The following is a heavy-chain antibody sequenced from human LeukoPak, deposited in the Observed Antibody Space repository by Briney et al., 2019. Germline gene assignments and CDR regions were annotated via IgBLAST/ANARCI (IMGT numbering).Heavy chain of an antibody. Sequence: GGSLRLSCAASGFTFDDYAMHWVRQAPGKGLEWVSGISWNSGSIGYADSVKGRFTISRDNAKNSLYLQMNSLRAEDTASYYCAKDLGRGGYNYGGVRPFDYWGQGTLVTVSS. J-gene: IGHJ4*02. D-gene: IGHD5-24*01. CDR3: AKDLGRGGYNYGGVRPFDY. CDR2: ISWNSGSI. CDR1: GFTFDDYA. V-gene: IGHV3-9*01.